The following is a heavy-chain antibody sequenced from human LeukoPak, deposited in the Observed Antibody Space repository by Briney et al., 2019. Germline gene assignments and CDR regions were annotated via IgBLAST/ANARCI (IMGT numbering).Heavy chain of an antibody. Sequence: GGSLRLSCAASGFTVSSNYMSWVRQAPGKGLEWVSVIYSGGSTYYADSVKGRFTISRDNSKNTLYLQMNSLRAEDTAVYYCSREAQDSTGFDPWGQGTLVTVSS. J-gene: IGHJ5*02. D-gene: IGHD2-15*01. CDR1: GFTVSSNY. V-gene: IGHV3-53*01. CDR3: SREAQDSTGFDP. CDR2: IYSGGST.